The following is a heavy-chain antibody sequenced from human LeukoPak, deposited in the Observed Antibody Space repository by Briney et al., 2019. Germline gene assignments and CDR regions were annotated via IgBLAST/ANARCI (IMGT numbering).Heavy chain of an antibody. CDR3: ARIEDYGGNSVNY. V-gene: IGHV4-59*01. Sequence: PSETLSLTCAVYGGSFSGYYWSWIRQHPGKGLEWIGYIYYSGSTNYNPSLKSRVTISVDTSKNQFSLKLSSVTAADTAVYYCARIEDYGGNSVNYWGQGTLVTVSS. CDR1: GGSFSGYY. D-gene: IGHD4-23*01. CDR2: IYYSGST. J-gene: IGHJ4*02.